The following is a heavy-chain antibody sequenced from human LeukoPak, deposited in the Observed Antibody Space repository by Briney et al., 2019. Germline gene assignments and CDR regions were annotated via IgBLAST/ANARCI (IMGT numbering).Heavy chain of an antibody. Sequence: SETLSLTCAVYGGSFSGYYWSWNRQHPGKGLEWIGEINHSGSTNYNPSLKSRVTISGDTSNNQFALKRSSVTAADTAVYYCARDFIAARPFDYWGQGTLVTVSA. CDR3: ARDFIAARPFDY. V-gene: IGHV4-34*01. CDR2: INHSGST. D-gene: IGHD6-6*01. CDR1: GGSFSGYY. J-gene: IGHJ4*02.